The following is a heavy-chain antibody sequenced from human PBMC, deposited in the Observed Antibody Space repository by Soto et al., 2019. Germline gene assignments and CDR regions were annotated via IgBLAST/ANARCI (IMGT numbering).Heavy chain of an antibody. J-gene: IGHJ6*02. CDR2: IYYGGST. CDR1: GGSISSSSYY. Sequence: PSETLSLTCTVSGGSISSSSYYWGWIRQPPGKGLEWMGGIYYGGSTYHNPSLKSRVTISVDTSKNQFSLRLSSVTAADTAVYYCARLVFYCSGTNCDDYYYYGLDVWGQGTTVTVCS. CDR3: ARLVFYCSGTNCDDYYYYGLDV. V-gene: IGHV4-39*01. D-gene: IGHD2-2*01.